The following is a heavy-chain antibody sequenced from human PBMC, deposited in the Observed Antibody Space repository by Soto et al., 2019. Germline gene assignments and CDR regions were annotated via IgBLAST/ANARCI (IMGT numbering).Heavy chain of an antibody. D-gene: IGHD6-19*01. V-gene: IGHV3-48*01. CDR1: GFTFSSYS. CDR2: ITSSSSAI. Sequence: EVQLVESGGGLVQAGGSLRLSCAASGFTFSSYSMNWVRQAPGKGLEWVSHITSSSSAIYYADSVKGRFTISRDNAKNAVYLQMNSLRAGDTAMYYCARGPVAAIDYWGQGILVTVSS. J-gene: IGHJ4*02. CDR3: ARGPVAAIDY.